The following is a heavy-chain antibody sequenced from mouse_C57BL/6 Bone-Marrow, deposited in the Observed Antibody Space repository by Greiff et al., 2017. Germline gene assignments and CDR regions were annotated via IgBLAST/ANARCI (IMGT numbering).Heavy chain of an antibody. D-gene: IGHD1-1*01. V-gene: IGHV1-64*01. CDR2: IHPNSGST. Sequence: QVQLQQPGAELVKPGASVKLSCKASGYTFTSYWMHWVKQRPGQGLEWIGMIHPNSGSTNYNEKFKSKATLTVDKSSSTAYMQLSSLTSEDSAVYYGARRYYGSSDDAMDYWGQGTSVTVSS. CDR1: GYTFTSYW. CDR3: ARRYYGSSDDAMDY. J-gene: IGHJ4*01.